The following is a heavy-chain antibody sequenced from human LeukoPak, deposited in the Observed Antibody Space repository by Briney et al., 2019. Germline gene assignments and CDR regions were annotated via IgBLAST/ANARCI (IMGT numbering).Heavy chain of an antibody. CDR3: ARVPYYDFWSGYFPDY. V-gene: IGHV4-4*07. Sequence: SETLSLTCTVSGGSISSYYWSWIRQPAGKGLEWIGRIYTSGSTNYNPSLKSQVTMSVDTSKNQFSLKLSSVTAADTAVYYCARVPYYDFWSGYFPDYWGQGTLVTVSS. CDR2: IYTSGST. D-gene: IGHD3-3*01. CDR1: GGSISSYY. J-gene: IGHJ4*02.